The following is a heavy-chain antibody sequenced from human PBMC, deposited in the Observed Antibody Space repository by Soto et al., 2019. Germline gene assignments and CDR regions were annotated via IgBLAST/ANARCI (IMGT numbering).Heavy chain of an antibody. CDR3: ASTDLRFGEWCSWFDP. CDR1: GYTFTSYG. CDR2: ISAYNGNT. J-gene: IGHJ5*02. Sequence: ASVKVSCKASGYTFTSYGISWVRQAPGQGLEWMGRISAYNGNTNYAQKLQGRVTMTTDTSTSTAYMELRSLRSDDTAVYYCASTDLRFGEWCSWFDPWGQGTLVTVSS. V-gene: IGHV1-18*01. D-gene: IGHD3-10*01.